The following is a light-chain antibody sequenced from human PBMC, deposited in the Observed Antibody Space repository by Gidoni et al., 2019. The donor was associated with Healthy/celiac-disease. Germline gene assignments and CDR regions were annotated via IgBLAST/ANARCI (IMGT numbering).Light chain of an antibody. CDR2: AAS. V-gene: IGKV1-39*01. CDR3: QQSYSTPNT. CDR1: QSISSY. Sequence: DIQMTQSPSSLSASVGDRVTITCRASQSISSYLNWYQQKPGKAPKLLIYAASSLQSGVPSRFSGSGSGTDFTLTISSLQPEDVATYYCQQSYSTPNTFGGGTKVEIK. J-gene: IGKJ4*01.